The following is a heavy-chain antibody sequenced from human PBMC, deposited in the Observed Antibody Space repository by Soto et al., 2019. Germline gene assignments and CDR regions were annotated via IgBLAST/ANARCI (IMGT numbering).Heavy chain of an antibody. V-gene: IGHV3-11*01. CDR1: GFTFSDYY. J-gene: IGHJ6*03. CDR2: ISSSGSTI. Sequence: QVQLVASGGGLVKPGGSLRLSCAASGFTFSDYYMSWIRQAPGKGLEWVSYISSSGSTIYYADSVKGRFTISRDNAKNSLYLQMNSLRAEDTAVYYCARDPNIAALVYYYMDVWGKGTTVTVSS. D-gene: IGHD6-25*01. CDR3: ARDPNIAALVYYYMDV.